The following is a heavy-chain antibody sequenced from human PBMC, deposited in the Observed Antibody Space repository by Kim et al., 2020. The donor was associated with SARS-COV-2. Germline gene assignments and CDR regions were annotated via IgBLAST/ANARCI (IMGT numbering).Heavy chain of an antibody. V-gene: IGHV1-69*04. CDR3: ARDTIAAAGTSYWYFDL. J-gene: IGHJ2*01. CDR1: GGTFSSYT. CDR2: IIPILGIA. D-gene: IGHD6-13*01. Sequence: SVKVSCKASGGTFSSYTISWVRQAPGQGLEWMGRIIPILGIANYAQKFQGRVTITADKSTSTVYMELSSLRSEDTAVYYCARDTIAAAGTSYWYFDLWGRGTLVTVSS.